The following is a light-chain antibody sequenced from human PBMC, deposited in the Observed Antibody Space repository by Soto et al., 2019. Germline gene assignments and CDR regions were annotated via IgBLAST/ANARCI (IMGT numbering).Light chain of an antibody. CDR2: AAS. V-gene: IGKV1-39*01. Sequence: DIQMTQSPSFLSASAGDRVTISCRASQTISNFLPWYQQKPGKAPKLLIYAASKLDSGVPSRFGGSGSGTDFTLTISSLQPEDFATYYCQQSYRNPRTFGLGTKVDIK. CDR3: QQSYRNPRT. J-gene: IGKJ1*01. CDR1: QTISNF.